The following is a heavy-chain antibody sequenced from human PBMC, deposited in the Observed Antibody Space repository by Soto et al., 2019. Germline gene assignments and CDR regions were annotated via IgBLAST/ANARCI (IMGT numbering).Heavy chain of an antibody. CDR1: GFTFSSYA. CDR3: LNPPTATAVSGGH. J-gene: IGHJ4*02. D-gene: IGHD6-19*01. CDR2: ISTTGDTT. Sequence: PGGSLRLSCSASGFTFSSYAMHWVRQAPGRRLEYVSAISTTGDTTYYADSVKGRFTISRDNSKNTLYLYMTSLKPEDTAVYYCLNPPTATAVSGGHWGQGTLVTVSS. V-gene: IGHV3-64D*06.